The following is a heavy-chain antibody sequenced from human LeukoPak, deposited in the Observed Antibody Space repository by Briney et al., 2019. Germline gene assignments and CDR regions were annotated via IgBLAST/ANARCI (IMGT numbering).Heavy chain of an antibody. V-gene: IGHV3-48*01. CDR3: AKAPVTTCSGAYCYPFDY. D-gene: IGHD2-21*01. CDR1: GFTFSSYG. Sequence: PGGSLRLSCVASGFTFSSYGMTWVRQAPGKGLEWVSYISSSSSTIYYADSVKGRFTISRDNAKNSLYLQLNRLRAEDAAVYYCAKAPVTTCSGAYCYPFDYWGQGTLVTVSS. J-gene: IGHJ4*02. CDR2: ISSSSSTI.